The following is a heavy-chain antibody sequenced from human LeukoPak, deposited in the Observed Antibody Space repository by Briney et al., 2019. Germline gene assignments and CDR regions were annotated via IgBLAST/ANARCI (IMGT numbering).Heavy chain of an antibody. Sequence: SQTLSLTCTVSGSSINSGGFYWTWIRQYPGKGLEWIGYIYYSGSTYYNPSLKSRVSISLDTSKNQFSLRLTSVTAADTAVYYCARCASVRWGGGDCFSAFDIWGQGTMVTVSS. CDR1: GSSINSGGFY. V-gene: IGHV4-31*03. J-gene: IGHJ3*02. CDR2: IYYSGST. CDR3: ARCASVRWGGGDCFSAFDI. D-gene: IGHD2-21*02.